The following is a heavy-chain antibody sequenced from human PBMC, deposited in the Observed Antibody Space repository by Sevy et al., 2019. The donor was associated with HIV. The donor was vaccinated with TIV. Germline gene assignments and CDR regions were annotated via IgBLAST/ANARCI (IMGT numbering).Heavy chain of an antibody. J-gene: IGHJ4*02. CDR3: ATYDSSGSLFDY. Sequence: SETLSLTCTVSGGSISSYYWSWIRQPPGKGLEWIGYIYYSGSTNYNPSLKSRFTISVDTSKNQFSLKLSSVTAADTAVYYCATYDSSGSLFDYWGQGTLVTVSS. CDR1: GGSISSYY. V-gene: IGHV4-59*01. D-gene: IGHD3-22*01. CDR2: IYYSGST.